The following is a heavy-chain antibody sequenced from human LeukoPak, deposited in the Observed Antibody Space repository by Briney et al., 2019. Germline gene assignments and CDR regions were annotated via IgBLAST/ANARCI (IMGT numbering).Heavy chain of an antibody. V-gene: IGHV1-2*02. CDR2: INLNSGGT. CDR3: ARSVTGTTSGMGYYFDY. Sequence: ASVKVSCKASGYTFTGYYMHWVRQAPGQGLEWMGWINLNSGGTNYAQKFQGRVTMTRDTSISTAYMELSRLRSDDTAVYYCARSVTGTTSGMGYYFDYWGQGTLVTVSS. CDR1: GYTFTGYY. D-gene: IGHD1-7*01. J-gene: IGHJ4*02.